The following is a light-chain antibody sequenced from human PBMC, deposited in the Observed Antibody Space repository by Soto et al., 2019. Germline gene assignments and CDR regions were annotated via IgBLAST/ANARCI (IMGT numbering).Light chain of an antibody. J-gene: IGLJ3*02. Sequence: QSVLTQPPSVSETPGQRVTIYCSGSNSNIGYNSVYWYQQLPGTAPKLLIYRSHERPSGVPDRFSGSKSGTSASLAISGLRSEDEADYSCATWDDNLSGVVFGGGTKLTVL. V-gene: IGLV1-47*01. CDR2: RSH. CDR3: ATWDDNLSGVV. CDR1: NSNIGYNS.